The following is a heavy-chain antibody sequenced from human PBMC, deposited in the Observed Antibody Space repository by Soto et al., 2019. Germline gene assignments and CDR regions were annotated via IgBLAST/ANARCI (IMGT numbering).Heavy chain of an antibody. D-gene: IGHD1-1*01. J-gene: IGHJ6*03. V-gene: IGHV3-73*01. CDR3: TRHLEPYYYYYYYMDV. CDR2: IRSKANSYPT. CDR1: GFTFSGSA. Sequence: GGSLRLSCAASGFTFSGSAMHWVRQASGKGLEWVGRIRSKANSYPTAYAASVKGRFTISRDDSKNTAYLQMNSLKTEDTAVYYCTRHLEPYYYYYYYMDVWGKGTTVTVSS.